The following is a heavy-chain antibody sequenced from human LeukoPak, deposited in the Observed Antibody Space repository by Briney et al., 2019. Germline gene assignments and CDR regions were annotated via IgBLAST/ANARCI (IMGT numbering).Heavy chain of an antibody. Sequence: PSETLSLTCTVSGGSISSSSYYWGWIRQPPGKGLEWIGSIYYSGSTYYNPSLKSRVTISVDTSKNQFSPKLSSVTAADTAVYYCARRRDGYNFDYWGQGTLVTVSS. V-gene: IGHV4-39*01. CDR3: ARRRDGYNFDY. J-gene: IGHJ4*02. CDR1: GGSISSSSYY. CDR2: IYYSGST. D-gene: IGHD5-24*01.